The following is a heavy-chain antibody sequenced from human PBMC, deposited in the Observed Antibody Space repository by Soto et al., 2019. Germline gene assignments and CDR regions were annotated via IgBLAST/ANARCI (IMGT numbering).Heavy chain of an antibody. D-gene: IGHD2-15*01. V-gene: IGHV3-7*01. CDR3: ARGRSDGYFDY. Sequence: EVQLVESGGGLVQPGGSLRLSCAASGFTFGGYYMTWVRQAPGRGLEWVANIKKDGSDKYYLGSLKGRFTISRDNAKSLLYLQMNGLRVEDTAVYYCARGRSDGYFDYWGRGTLVTVSS. CDR1: GFTFGGYY. CDR2: IKKDGSDK. J-gene: IGHJ4*02.